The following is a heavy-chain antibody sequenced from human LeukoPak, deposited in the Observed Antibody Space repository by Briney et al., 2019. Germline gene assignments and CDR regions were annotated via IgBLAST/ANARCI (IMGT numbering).Heavy chain of an antibody. D-gene: IGHD6-13*01. CDR3: ARAAHFYSNAFDI. CDR2: IGNDGNDK. CDR1: GFTFSIYT. J-gene: IGHJ3*02. V-gene: IGHV3-30-3*01. Sequence: PGGSLRLSCAASGFTFSIYTMHWVHQAPGKGLEWVAFIGNDGNDKYYAGSVKGRFTISRDNSKNTLYLQMYSLRAEDTAIYYCARAAHFYSNAFDIWGRGTMVTVSS.